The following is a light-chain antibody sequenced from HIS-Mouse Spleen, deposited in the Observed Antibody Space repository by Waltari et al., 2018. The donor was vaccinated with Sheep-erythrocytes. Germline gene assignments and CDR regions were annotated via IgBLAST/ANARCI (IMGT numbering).Light chain of an antibody. CDR3: AAWDDSLNGYV. CDR1: SSNIGNNA. Sequence: QSALTQPRSVSGSPGQSVTISCSGSSSNIGNNAVNWYQQLPGKAPKLLIYYDDLLPSGVSDRFPGSKSGTSASLTISGLQSEDEADYYCAAWDDSLNGYVFGTGTKVTVL. J-gene: IGLJ1*01. V-gene: IGLV1-36*01. CDR2: YDD.